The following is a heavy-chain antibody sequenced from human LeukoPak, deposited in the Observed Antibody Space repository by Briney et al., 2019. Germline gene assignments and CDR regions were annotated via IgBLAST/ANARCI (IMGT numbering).Heavy chain of an antibody. Sequence: PGGSLRLSCAASGFTFSSYAMSWVRQAPGKGLEWVSAISGSGGSTYYADSVKGRFTISRDNSKNTLYLQMNSLRAEDTAVYYCAKDLRGWYGNYYFDYWGQGTLVTVSS. D-gene: IGHD6-19*01. CDR1: GFTFSSYA. V-gene: IGHV3-23*01. CDR3: AKDLRGWYGNYYFDY. CDR2: ISGSGGST. J-gene: IGHJ4*02.